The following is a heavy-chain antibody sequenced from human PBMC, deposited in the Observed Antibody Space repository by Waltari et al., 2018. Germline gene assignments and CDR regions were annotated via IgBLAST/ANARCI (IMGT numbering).Heavy chain of an antibody. J-gene: IGHJ4*02. CDR3: TRLGGNTNDF. CDR2: IYYGSRT. D-gene: IGHD2-15*01. CDR1: GFTVSTNY. Sequence: EVQLVESGGGLIQPGGSLKLSCAAYGFTVSTNYMSWVRQAPGKGLEWVAVIYYGSRTVYADSVKGRFTISRDNSKNTLDLQMNSLRVEDTAVYYCTRLGGNTNDFWGQGTPVTVSS. V-gene: IGHV3-53*01.